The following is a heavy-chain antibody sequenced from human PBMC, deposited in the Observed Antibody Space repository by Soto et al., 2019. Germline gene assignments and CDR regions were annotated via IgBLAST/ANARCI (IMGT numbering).Heavy chain of an antibody. D-gene: IGHD6-19*01. V-gene: IGHV4-34*01. CDR1: GGSFSGYY. Sequence: SETLSLTCAVYGGSFSGYYWSWIRQPPGKGLEWIGEINHSGSTNYNPSLKSRVTISVDTSKNQFSLKLSSVTAADTAVYYCARERPGPAGAFDIWGQGTMVTVSS. CDR2: INHSGST. CDR3: ARERPGPAGAFDI. J-gene: IGHJ3*02.